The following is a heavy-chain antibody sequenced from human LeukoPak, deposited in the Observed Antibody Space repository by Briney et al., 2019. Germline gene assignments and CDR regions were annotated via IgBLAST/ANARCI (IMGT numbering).Heavy chain of an antibody. CDR2: IYPGDSDT. J-gene: IGHJ4*02. Sequence: GESLNISCKAPGYRFTTYWIGWVRQMPGKGLEWMRIIYPGDSDTRYSPSFQGQVTISADKPITTAYLQWSSLKASDTAMYYCVRGGLVGSTKNYFDYWGQGTLVTVSS. CDR3: VRGGLVGSTKNYFDY. V-gene: IGHV5-51*04. CDR1: GYRFTTYW. D-gene: IGHD1-26*01.